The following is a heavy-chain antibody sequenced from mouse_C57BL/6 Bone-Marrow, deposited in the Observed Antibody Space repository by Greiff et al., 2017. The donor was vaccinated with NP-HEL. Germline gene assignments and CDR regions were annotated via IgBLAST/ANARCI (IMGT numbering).Heavy chain of an antibody. CDR2: IDPSDSET. V-gene: IGHV1-52*01. Sequence: QVQLQQPGAELVRPGSSVKLSCKASGYTFTSYWMHWVKQRPIQGLEWIGNIDPSDSETHYNQKFKDKATLTVDKSSSTAYMQLSSLTSEDSAVYYCARRGDYDVYYFDYWGQGTTLTVSS. CDR1: GYTFTSYW. J-gene: IGHJ2*01. D-gene: IGHD2-4*01. CDR3: ARRGDYDVYYFDY.